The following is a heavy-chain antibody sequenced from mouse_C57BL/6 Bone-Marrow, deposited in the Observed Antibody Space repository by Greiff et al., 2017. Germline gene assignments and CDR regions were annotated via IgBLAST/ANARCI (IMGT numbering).Heavy chain of an antibody. CDR1: GFTFSDYY. J-gene: IGHJ2*01. Sequence: EVKVEESEGGLVQPGSSMKLSCTASGFTFSDYYMAWVRQVPEKGLEWVANINYDGSSTYYLDSLKSRFIISGDNAKNILYLQMSSLKSEDTATYYCARDLGPFFDYWGQGTTLTVSS. D-gene: IGHD4-1*01. V-gene: IGHV5-16*01. CDR3: ARDLGPFFDY. CDR2: INYDGSST.